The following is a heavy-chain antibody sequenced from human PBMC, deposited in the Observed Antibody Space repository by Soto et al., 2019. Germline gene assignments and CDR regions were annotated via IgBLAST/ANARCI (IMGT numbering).Heavy chain of an antibody. J-gene: IGHJ6*02. Sequence: SGGGLVQPGGSLRLSCAASGFTFSSYAMSWVRQAPGKGLEWVSAISGSGGSTYYADSVKGRFTISRDNSKNTLYLQMNSLRAEDTAVYYCAKDPTAMAIYYYYYGMDVWGQGTTVTVSS. CDR1: GFTFSSYA. D-gene: IGHD5-18*01. CDR2: ISGSGGST. CDR3: AKDPTAMAIYYYYYGMDV. V-gene: IGHV3-23*01.